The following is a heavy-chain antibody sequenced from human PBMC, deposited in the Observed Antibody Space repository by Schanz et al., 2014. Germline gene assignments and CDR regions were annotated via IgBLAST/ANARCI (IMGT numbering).Heavy chain of an antibody. CDR3: TRSYYDFSWGSYRFRAFDS. Sequence: EVQLVESGGGLVQPGGSLRLSCAASGFTFSSYAMSWVRQAPGKGLEWVSCTNGDGTNAKYADSVKGRFTISRDNAKKTLSLQMISLRAEDTAIYFCTRSYYDFSWGSYRFRAFDSWGQGTTVIVSS. CDR1: GFTFSSYA. J-gene: IGHJ3*02. V-gene: IGHV3-74*02. CDR2: TNGDGTNA. D-gene: IGHD3-16*02.